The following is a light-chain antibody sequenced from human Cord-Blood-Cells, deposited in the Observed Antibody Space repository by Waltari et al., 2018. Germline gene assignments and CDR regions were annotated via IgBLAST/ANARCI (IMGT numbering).Light chain of an antibody. V-gene: IGLV1-51*01. Sequence: QSVLTQPPSVSAAQGQTVTIYCSGTSSTLGNSDVPWYQQLPGTAPKLLIYDNNKRPSGIPDRFSGSKSGTSATLGITGLQTGDEADYYCGTWDNSLSAVVFGGGTKLTVL. CDR2: DNN. CDR1: SSTLGNSD. J-gene: IGLJ2*01. CDR3: GTWDNSLSAVV.